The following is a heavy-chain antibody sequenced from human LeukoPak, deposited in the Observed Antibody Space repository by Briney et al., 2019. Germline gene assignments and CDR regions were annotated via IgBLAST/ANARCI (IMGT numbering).Heavy chain of an antibody. D-gene: IGHD3-22*01. Sequence: SETLSLTCTVSGGSIRRGGNYWNWIRQHPGRGLEWIGYISYTGNTYYNPSLKSRVTMSLDTSKNQFSLKLRSVTAADTAVYYCARVRDYDSSGYEPIDYWGQGTLVTVSS. CDR1: GGSIRRGGNY. CDR2: ISYTGNT. V-gene: IGHV4-31*03. CDR3: ARVRDYDSSGYEPIDY. J-gene: IGHJ4*02.